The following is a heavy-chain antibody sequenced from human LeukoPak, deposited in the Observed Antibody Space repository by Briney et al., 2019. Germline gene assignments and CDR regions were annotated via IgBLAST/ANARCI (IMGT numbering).Heavy chain of an antibody. CDR3: ARYCSSTSYYSGLSR. CDR1: GGSISSGGYY. D-gene: IGHD2-2*01. V-gene: IGHV4-31*03. J-gene: IGHJ4*02. CDR2: IYYSGST. Sequence: SETLSLTCTVSGGSISSGGYYWSWIRQHPGKGLEWIGYIYYSGSTYYNPSLKSRVTISVDTSKNQFSLRLSSVTAADTAVYYCARYCSSTSYYSGLSRWGQGTLVTVSS.